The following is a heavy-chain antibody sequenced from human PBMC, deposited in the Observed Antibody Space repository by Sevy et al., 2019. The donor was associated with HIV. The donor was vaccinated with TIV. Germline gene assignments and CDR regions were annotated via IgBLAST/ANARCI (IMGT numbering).Heavy chain of an antibody. CDR1: GYFFTGYY. V-gene: IGHV1-2*06. Sequence: ASVKVSCKASGYFFTGYYLHWVRQTPGQGLEWMGRINPNSGGTNYAQNFQGRVTMTRDTSISTAYMELSRLRSDDTAVYYCARGGGYSSGWWTFHYWGQGTLVTVSS. CDR2: INPNSGGT. J-gene: IGHJ4*02. D-gene: IGHD6-19*01. CDR3: ARGGGYSSGWWTFHY.